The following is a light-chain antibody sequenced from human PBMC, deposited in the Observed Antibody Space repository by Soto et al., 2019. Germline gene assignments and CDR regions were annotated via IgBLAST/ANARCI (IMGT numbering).Light chain of an antibody. Sequence: EIVMTQSPATLSVSPGERATLSCRASQSVSSSLAWYQQKPGQAPRLLIYGASTRATGIPARFSGSGSGTEFTLTISSLQSEDFAIYYCQQYVNWPPRHTFGQGTKLEF. CDR1: QSVSSS. CDR3: QQYVNWPPRHT. J-gene: IGKJ2*01. CDR2: GAS. V-gene: IGKV3-15*01.